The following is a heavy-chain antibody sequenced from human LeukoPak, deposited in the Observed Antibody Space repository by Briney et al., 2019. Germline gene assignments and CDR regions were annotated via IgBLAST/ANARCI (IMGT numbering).Heavy chain of an antibody. J-gene: IGHJ6*03. CDR3: ARKGNYYYMDV. CDR2: IYYSGST. V-gene: IGHV4-59*08. D-gene: IGHD3-10*01. CDR1: GGSISSYY. Sequence: KPSETLSLTCTVSGGSISSYYWSWIRQPPGKGLEWIGYIYYSGSTNYNPSLKSRVTISVDTSKNQFSLKLSSVTAADTAVYYYARKGNYYYMDVWCKGTTVTVSS.